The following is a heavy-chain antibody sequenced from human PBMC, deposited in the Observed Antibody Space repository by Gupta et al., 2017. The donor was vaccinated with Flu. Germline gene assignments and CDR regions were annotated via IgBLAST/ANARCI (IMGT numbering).Heavy chain of an antibody. Sequence: SGAGLVPPGGSLRLFCAAPGFTFSDRTMTWFRQAPGKRLERLSCISGDSSRIYSAEPVTGRLIISRDNAKKAVNRHRSSLRAEDRAVYYCARDVNYIYGEDPQGGGWFAPWGQGARVIVSS. CDR2: ISGDSSRI. V-gene: IGHV3-48*01. D-gene: IGHD3-3*01. J-gene: IGHJ5*02. CDR3: ARDVNYIYGEDPQGGGWFAP. CDR1: GFTFSDRT.